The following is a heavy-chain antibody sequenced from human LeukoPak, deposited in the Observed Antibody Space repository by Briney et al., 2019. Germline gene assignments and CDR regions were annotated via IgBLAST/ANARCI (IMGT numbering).Heavy chain of an antibody. J-gene: IGHJ4*02. CDR3: AKAPVTTCRGAYCYPFDY. CDR2: ISDSGNT. V-gene: IGHV3-23*01. Sequence: GGSLRLSCAASGFTLSSYAMGWVRQAPGKGLEWVSAISDSGNTYHADSVKGRFTISRDSSKNTLFLQMNRLRPEDAAVYYCAKAPVTTCRGAYCYPFDYWGQGTLVTVSS. CDR1: GFTLSSYA. D-gene: IGHD2-21*01.